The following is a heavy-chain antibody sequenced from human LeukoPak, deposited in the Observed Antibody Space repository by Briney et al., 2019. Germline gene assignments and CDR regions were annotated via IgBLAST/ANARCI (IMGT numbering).Heavy chain of an antibody. J-gene: IGHJ4*02. CDR1: GFTFSSYA. Sequence: GGSLRLSCAASGFTFSSYAMSWVRQAPGKGLEWVSAISGSGGSTYYADSVKGRFTVSRDNSKNTLYLQMNSLRAEDTAVYYCAKGLAPYDFWSGPFDYWGQGTLVTVSS. V-gene: IGHV3-23*01. CDR3: AKGLAPYDFWSGPFDY. D-gene: IGHD3-3*01. CDR2: ISGSGGST.